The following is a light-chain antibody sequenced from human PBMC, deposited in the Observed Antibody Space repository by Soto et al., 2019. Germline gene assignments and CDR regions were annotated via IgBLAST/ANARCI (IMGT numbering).Light chain of an antibody. CDR1: QSVSSY. CDR3: QQYNNWPRSFT. V-gene: IGKV3-11*01. Sequence: EIVLTQSPATLSLSPGERATLSCRASQSVSSYLAWYQQKPGQAPRLLIYDASNRATGIPARFSGSGSGTEFTLTISSLQSEDFAVYYCQQYNNWPRSFTFGPGTKVDIQ. CDR2: DAS. J-gene: IGKJ3*01.